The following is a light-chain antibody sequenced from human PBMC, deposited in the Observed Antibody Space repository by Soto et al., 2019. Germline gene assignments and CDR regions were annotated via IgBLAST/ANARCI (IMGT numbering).Light chain of an antibody. CDR3: QQYSSFWT. CDR1: QTISSS. J-gene: IGKJ1*01. CDR2: KAS. Sequence: DIQMTQSPSTLSASVGDRVTITCRASQTISSSLAWYQQKPGKAPNLLIYKASSLESGVTSRFSGSGSGTEFTLIIISVQPDDFATYYCQQYSSFWTFGQGTKVEIK. V-gene: IGKV1-5*03.